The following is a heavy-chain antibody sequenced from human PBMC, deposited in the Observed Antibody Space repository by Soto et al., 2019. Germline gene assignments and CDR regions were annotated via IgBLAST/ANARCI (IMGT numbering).Heavy chain of an antibody. D-gene: IGHD6-6*01. Sequence: EVQLVQSGAEVRKPGESLKISCKASGYSFTNFWIGWVRQMPGKGLEWMGIVSPGDSATRYSPSFQGQVTVSADKSINTAYLQWSSLKASDTAIYYCARRSSSFRTIDYWGQGTLVTVSS. V-gene: IGHV5-51*01. CDR3: ARRSSSFRTIDY. CDR2: VSPGDSAT. J-gene: IGHJ4*02. CDR1: GYSFTNFW.